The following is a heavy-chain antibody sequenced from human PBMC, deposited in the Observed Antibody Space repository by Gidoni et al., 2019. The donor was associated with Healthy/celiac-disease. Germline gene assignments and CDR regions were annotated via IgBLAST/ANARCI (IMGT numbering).Heavy chain of an antibody. CDR3: ARLLVLAVVPAAIRYFDY. V-gene: IGHV3-7*03. D-gene: IGHD2-2*02. CDR2: IKQDGSEK. J-gene: IGHJ4*02. CDR1: GFTFSSYW. Sequence: EVQLVESGGGLVQPGGSLRLSCAASGFTFSSYWMSWVRQAPGKGLEWVANIKQDGSEKYYVDSVKGRFTISRDNAKNSLYLQMNSLRAEDTAVYYCARLLVLAVVPAAIRYFDYWGQGTLVTVSS.